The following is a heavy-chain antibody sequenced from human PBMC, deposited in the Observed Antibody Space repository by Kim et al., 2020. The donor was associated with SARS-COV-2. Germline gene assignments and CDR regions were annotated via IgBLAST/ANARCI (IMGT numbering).Heavy chain of an antibody. CDR2: INTDGSTT. Sequence: GGSLRLSCAASGFTFSSHWMHWVRQAPGKGLVWVSRINTDGSTTTYAGSVKGRFTISRDNAKNTLYLQMNSLRTEDTAVYYCARRGGYGAYDNIDWWGQGTLVTVAS. CDR1: GFTFSSHW. CDR3: ARRGGYGAYDNIDW. V-gene: IGHV3-74*01. D-gene: IGHD4-17*01. J-gene: IGHJ4*02.